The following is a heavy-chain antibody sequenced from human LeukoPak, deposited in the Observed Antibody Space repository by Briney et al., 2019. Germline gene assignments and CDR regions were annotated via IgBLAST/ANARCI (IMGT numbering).Heavy chain of an antibody. CDR3: ARFYGDYYYYYMDV. Sequence: ASVKVSCKASGYTFTGYYMHWVRQAPGQGLEWMGWISAYNGNTNYAQKLQGRVTMTTDTSTSAAYMELRSLRSDVTAVYYCARFYGDYYYYYMDVWGKGTTVTVSS. J-gene: IGHJ6*03. V-gene: IGHV1-18*04. CDR2: ISAYNGNT. CDR1: GYTFTGYY. D-gene: IGHD3-10*01.